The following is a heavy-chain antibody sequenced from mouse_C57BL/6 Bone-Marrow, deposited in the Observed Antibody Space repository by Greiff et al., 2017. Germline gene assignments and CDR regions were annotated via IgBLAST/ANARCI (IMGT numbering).Heavy chain of an antibody. Sequence: QVQLQQPGAELVKPGASVKLSCKASGYTFTSYWMHWVKQRPGQGLEWIGMIHPNSGSTNYNEKFKSKATLTVDKSSSTAYMQLSSLTSEDSAVYYCARRQSQRAWFAYWGQGTLVTVSA. V-gene: IGHV1-64*01. CDR3: ARRQSQRAWFAY. J-gene: IGHJ3*01. CDR2: IHPNSGST. D-gene: IGHD3-1*01. CDR1: GYTFTSYW.